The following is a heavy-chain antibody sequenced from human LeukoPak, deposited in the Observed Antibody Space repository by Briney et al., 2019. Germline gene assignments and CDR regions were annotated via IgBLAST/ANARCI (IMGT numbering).Heavy chain of an antibody. CDR2: ISYDGSNK. CDR1: GFTFSSYG. CDR3: ARGSGEVVY. Sequence: GRSLRLSCAASGFTFSSYGMHWVRQAPGKGLEWVAVISYDGSNKYYADSVKGRFTISRDNSKNTLYLQMNSLRAEDMAVYYCARGSGEVVYWGQGTLVTVSS. D-gene: IGHD2-15*01. J-gene: IGHJ4*02. V-gene: IGHV3-30*03.